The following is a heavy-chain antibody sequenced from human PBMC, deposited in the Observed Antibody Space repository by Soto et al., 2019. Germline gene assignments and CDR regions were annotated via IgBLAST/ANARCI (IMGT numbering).Heavy chain of an antibody. CDR3: ARVSWLLPDY. V-gene: IGHV4-31*03. CDR1: GLSICNSEYY. J-gene: IGHJ4*02. CDR2: IFYSGST. Sequence: LTYTFAGLSICNSEYYWVWIRQHPGKGLEWIGYIFYSGSTYYNPSLKSRVTISVDTSKNQFSLKLSSVTAADTAVYYCARVSWLLPDYWGQGTLVTVSS. D-gene: IGHD3-22*01.